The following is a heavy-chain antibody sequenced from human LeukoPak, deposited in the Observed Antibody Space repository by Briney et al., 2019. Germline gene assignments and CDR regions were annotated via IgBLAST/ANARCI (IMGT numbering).Heavy chain of an antibody. CDR3: ARGYYYGSGSYYRH. CDR1: GGSISSFY. CDR2: IYSSGNT. Sequence: SETLSLTCTVSGGSISSFYWSWIRQPAGKGLEWIGRIYSSGNTNYNPSLKSRVTISVDTSKNQFSLKLSSVTAADTAVYYCARGYYYGSGSYYRHWGQGTLVTVSS. V-gene: IGHV4-4*07. D-gene: IGHD3-10*01. J-gene: IGHJ4*02.